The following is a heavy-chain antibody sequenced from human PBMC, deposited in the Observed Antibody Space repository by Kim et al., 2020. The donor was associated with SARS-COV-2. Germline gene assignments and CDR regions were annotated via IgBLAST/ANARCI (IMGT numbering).Heavy chain of an antibody. J-gene: IGHJ3*02. CDR3: AKDRAFRYFDWTDDAFDI. Sequence: GGSLRLSCAASGFTFSSYAMSWVRQAPGKGLEWVSAISGSGGSTYYADSVKGRFTISRDNSKNTLYLQMNSLRAEDTAVYYCAKDRAFRYFDWTDDAFDIWGQGTMVTVSS. CDR1: GFTFSSYA. CDR2: ISGSGGST. D-gene: IGHD3-9*01. V-gene: IGHV3-23*01.